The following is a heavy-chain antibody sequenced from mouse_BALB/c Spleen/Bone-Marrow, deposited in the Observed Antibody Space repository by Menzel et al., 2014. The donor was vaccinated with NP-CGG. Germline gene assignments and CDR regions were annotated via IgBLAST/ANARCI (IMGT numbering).Heavy chain of an antibody. V-gene: IGHV7-3*02. Sequence: EVKLVESGGGLVQPGVSLSLSCATSGFTFTDYYMNWVRQPPGKALEWVGFIRNKANGYTTEYSASVKVRFTISRDNSQSILYLQMNTLRAEDSATYYCARDIGRLLFDFWGQGTTLTVSS. J-gene: IGHJ2*01. D-gene: IGHD1-2*01. CDR3: ARDIGRLLFDF. CDR1: GFTFTDYY. CDR2: IRNKANGYTT.